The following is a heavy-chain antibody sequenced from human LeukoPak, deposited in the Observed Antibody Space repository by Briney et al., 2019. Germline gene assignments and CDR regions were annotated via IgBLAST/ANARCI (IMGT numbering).Heavy chain of an antibody. V-gene: IGHV3-23*01. CDR3: AKPISGGLAVTADWFHP. CDR2: INANSGTT. CDR1: GGSISSGGSY. J-gene: IGHJ5*01. Sequence: ETLSLTCTVSGGSISSGGSYWGWLRQPPGKGLEWVSTINANSGTTSYAASVRGRFSISRDNSKSALYLQLSTLRADDTATYYCAKPISGGLAVTADWFHPWGQGTLVVVSS. D-gene: IGHD6-19*01.